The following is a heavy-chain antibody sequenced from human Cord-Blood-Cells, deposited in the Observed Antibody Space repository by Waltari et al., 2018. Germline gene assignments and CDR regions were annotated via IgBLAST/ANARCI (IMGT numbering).Heavy chain of an antibody. Sequence: QLQLQESGPGLVQPSETLSLTCTVSGGSISSSSYYWGWIRQPPGKGWEWIGSIYYSGSTYYNPSLKSRVTISVDTSKNQFSLKLSSVTAADTAVYYCARQILGYCSSTSCYVDAFDIWGQGTMVTVSS. CDR2: IYYSGST. CDR1: GGSISSSSYY. V-gene: IGHV4-39*01. D-gene: IGHD2-2*01. J-gene: IGHJ3*02. CDR3: ARQILGYCSSTSCYVDAFDI.